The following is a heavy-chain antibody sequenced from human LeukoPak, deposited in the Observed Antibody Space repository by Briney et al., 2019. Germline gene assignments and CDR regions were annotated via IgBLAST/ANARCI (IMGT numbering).Heavy chain of an antibody. V-gene: IGHV1-18*01. J-gene: IGHJ6*03. CDR3: AKTGLRFYYYYYMDV. D-gene: IGHD3-16*01. CDR1: GYTFKSYG. CDR2: ISAYNGNT. Sequence: ASVKVSCKASGYTFKSYGISWVRQAPGQGLEWVGWISAYNGNTNYAQKVQGRVTMTTDTSTSTAYMELSSLRSEDTAVYYCAKTGLRFYYYYYMDVWGKGTTVTISS.